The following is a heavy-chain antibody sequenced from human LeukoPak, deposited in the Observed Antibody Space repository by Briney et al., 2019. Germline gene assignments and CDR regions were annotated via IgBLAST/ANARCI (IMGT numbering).Heavy chain of an antibody. Sequence: SETLSLTCTVSGGSISSYYWSWIRQPAGKGLEWIGRIHSSGSTNYNPSLKSRVTISVDKSKNQFSLRLSSVIAADTAVYFCARDRCEGYCTSFDSWGQGTLVTVSS. CDR1: GGSISSYY. V-gene: IGHV4-4*07. D-gene: IGHD2-8*01. CDR2: IHSSGST. CDR3: ARDRCEGYCTSFDS. J-gene: IGHJ5*01.